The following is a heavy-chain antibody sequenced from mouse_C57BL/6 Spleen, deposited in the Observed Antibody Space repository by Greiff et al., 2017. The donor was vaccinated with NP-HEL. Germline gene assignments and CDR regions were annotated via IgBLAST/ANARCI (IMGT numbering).Heavy chain of an antibody. CDR2: ISSGSSTI. D-gene: IGHD1-1*01. CDR1: GFTFSDYG. V-gene: IGHV5-17*01. Sequence: EVQLVESGGGLVKPGGSLKLSCAASGFTFSDYGMHWVRQAPEKGLEWVAYISSGSSTIYYADTVKGRFTISRDNAKNTLFLQMTSLRSEDTAMYYCAREYYGSRSGFAYWGQGTLVTVSA. CDR3: AREYYGSRSGFAY. J-gene: IGHJ3*01.